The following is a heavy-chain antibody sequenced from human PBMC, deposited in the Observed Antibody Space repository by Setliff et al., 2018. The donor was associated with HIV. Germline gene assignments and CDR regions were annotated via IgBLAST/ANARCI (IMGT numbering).Heavy chain of an antibody. D-gene: IGHD1-26*01. CDR2: INHSGST. CDR1: GGSLSDYY. CDR3: ARGSLGVGRRRPFDP. Sequence: SETLSLTCAVYGGSLSDYYWTWIRQPPGKGLEWIGEINHSGSTNYKESLKSRVTMSVDTSNNHFSLNLNSVTAADTAVYYCARGSLGVGRRRPFDPWGQGTLGTVSS. V-gene: IGHV4-34*01. J-gene: IGHJ5*02.